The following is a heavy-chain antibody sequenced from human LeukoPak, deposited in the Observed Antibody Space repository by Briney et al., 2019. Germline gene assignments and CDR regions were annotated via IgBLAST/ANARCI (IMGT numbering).Heavy chain of an antibody. D-gene: IGHD4-17*01. CDR1: GDSLSRDF. J-gene: IGHJ5*02. CDR3: TRGSLGDYGNWFGG. Sequence: LSETLLQVYPVSGDSLSRDFWSWSRQPPGKGLEWIGYMYYSGSTNFNPSLKTRVTLSVDTSKNHFSLKMSSVTAVDTAVYYCTRGSLGDYGNWFGGWGPVTLVTVSS. CDR2: MYYSGST. V-gene: IGHV4-59*01.